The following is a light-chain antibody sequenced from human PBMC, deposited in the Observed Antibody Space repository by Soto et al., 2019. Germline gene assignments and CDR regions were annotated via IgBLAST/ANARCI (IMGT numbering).Light chain of an antibody. J-gene: IGKJ5*01. CDR3: QQYKNWPPHT. V-gene: IGKV3-15*01. Sequence: LLTQSPATLSVSPGESATLSCRASQNIYNNVAWYQQKPGQAPRLLIYGASTRATAVPARFSGSGSGTEFTLSISILESEDFAVYYCQQYKNWPPHTFGQGTRLEIK. CDR2: GAS. CDR1: QNIYNN.